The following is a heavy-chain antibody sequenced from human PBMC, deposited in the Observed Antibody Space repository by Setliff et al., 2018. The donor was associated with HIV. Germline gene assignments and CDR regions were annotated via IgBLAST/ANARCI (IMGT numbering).Heavy chain of an antibody. CDR2: MYHSGNT. CDR3: AREMGYYDSSGYYSKPFDY. CDR1: DYSISSGYF. Sequence: SETLSLTCTVSDYSISSGYFWGWIRQPPGKGLEWIGSMYHSGNTYYNPSLKSRVTISADTSKNQFSLKLSSVTAADTAVYYCAREMGYYDSSGYYSKPFDYWGQGTLVTVSS. J-gene: IGHJ4*02. V-gene: IGHV4-38-2*02. D-gene: IGHD3-22*01.